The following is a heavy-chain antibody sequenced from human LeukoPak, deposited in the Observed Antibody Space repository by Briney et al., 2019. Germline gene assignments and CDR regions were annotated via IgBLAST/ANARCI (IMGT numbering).Heavy chain of an antibody. D-gene: IGHD2-15*01. J-gene: IGHJ4*02. CDR3: ATIVVVAATAFDY. V-gene: IGHV1-69*01. CDR1: GGTFNSYA. CDR2: IIPIFGTA. Sequence: SVKVSCKASGGTFNSYAISWVRQAPGQGLEWMGGIIPIFGTANYAQKFQGRVTITADESTSTAYMELSSLRSEDTAVYYCATIVVVAATAFDYWGQGTLVTVSS.